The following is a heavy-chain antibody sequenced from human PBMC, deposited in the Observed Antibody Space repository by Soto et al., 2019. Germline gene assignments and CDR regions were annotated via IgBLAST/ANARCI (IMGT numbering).Heavy chain of an antibody. CDR3: AKLPALYSSSWDWSFDL. D-gene: IGHD6-13*01. J-gene: IGHJ2*01. CDR1: GFTFSSYA. CDR2: ISGSGGST. Sequence: GGSLRLSCAASGFTFSSYAMSWVRQAPGKGLEWVSAISGSGGSTYYADSVKGRFTSSRDNSKNTLYLQMNSLRAEDTAVYYCAKLPALYSSSWDWSFDLWGRGTLVTVSS. V-gene: IGHV3-23*01.